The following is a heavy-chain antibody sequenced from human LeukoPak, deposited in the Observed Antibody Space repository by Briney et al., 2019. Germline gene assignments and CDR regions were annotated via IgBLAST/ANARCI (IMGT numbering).Heavy chain of an antibody. CDR2: IYHSGTT. V-gene: IGHV4-38-2*02. CDR1: GYSISSGFY. J-gene: IGHJ5*02. D-gene: IGHD3/OR15-3a*01. Sequence: SETLSLTCTVSGYSISSGFYWGWIRQPPGKGLEWIGTIYHSGTTYYNPSLKSRVTISVDTSKNQFSLKLSSVTAADTAVYYCARGLDKVEDWFDPWGQGTLVTVSS. CDR3: ARGLDKVEDWFDP.